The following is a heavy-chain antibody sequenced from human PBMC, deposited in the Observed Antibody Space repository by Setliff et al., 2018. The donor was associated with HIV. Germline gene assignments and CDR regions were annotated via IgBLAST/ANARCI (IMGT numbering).Heavy chain of an antibody. CDR3: ARFYYHYDSTNDAFDI. CDR2: IYHSGTT. Sequence: SETLSLTCTVSGYPISSGYYWGWIRQPPGKGLEWIGSIYHSGTTYYNPSLKSRVTISVDTSKNQFSLKLSSATAADTAVYYCARFYYHYDSTNDAFDIWGQGTLVTVSS. D-gene: IGHD3-22*01. V-gene: IGHV4-38-2*02. CDR1: GYPISSGYY. J-gene: IGHJ4*02.